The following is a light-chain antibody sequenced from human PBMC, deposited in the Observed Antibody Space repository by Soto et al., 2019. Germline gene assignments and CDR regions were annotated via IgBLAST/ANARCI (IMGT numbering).Light chain of an antibody. CDR2: DAS. CDR3: QQRSDAIT. J-gene: IGKJ5*01. CDR1: QSVRNF. V-gene: IGKV3-11*01. Sequence: ESVLTQSPGTLSLSPGERSTLSCMASQSVRNFLAWYQQKPGQAPRLLVYDASNRATDIPARLTGSGSGTDFTLTISSLEPEDFAVYYCQQRSDAITFGQGTRLEIK.